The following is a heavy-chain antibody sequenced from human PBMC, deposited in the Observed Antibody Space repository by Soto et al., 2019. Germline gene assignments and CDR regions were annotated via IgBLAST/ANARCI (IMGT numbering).Heavy chain of an antibody. J-gene: IGHJ4*02. CDR1: GFTFSNAW. V-gene: IGHV3-15*01. D-gene: IGHD2-2*02. CDR3: STDPPRYCSSTSCYIGF. Sequence: GGSLRLSCTASGFTFSNAWVNWVRQAPGKGLEWVGRIKSKTDGGTTDYAAPVKARFTISRDDSQNTVYLQMNSLKSEDTAVYYCSTDPPRYCSSTSCYIGFWGQGTLVTVSS. CDR2: IKSKTDGGTT.